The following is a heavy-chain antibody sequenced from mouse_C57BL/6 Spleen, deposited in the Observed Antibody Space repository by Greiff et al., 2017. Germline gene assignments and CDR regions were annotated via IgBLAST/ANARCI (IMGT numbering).Heavy chain of an antibody. D-gene: IGHD4-1*01. CDR1: GYTFTDYN. CDR2: INPNNGGT. V-gene: IGHV1-18*01. Sequence: VQLQQSGPELVKPGASVKIPCKASGYTFTDYNMDWVKQSHGKSLEWIGDINPNNGGTIYNQKFKGKATLTVDKSSSTAYLELRSLTSEDTAVYYCARGGLWDARAWFAYWGQGTLVTVSA. J-gene: IGHJ3*01. CDR3: ARGGLWDARAWFAY.